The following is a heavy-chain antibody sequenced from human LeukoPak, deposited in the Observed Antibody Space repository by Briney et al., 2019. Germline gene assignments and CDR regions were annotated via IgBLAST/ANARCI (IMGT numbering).Heavy chain of an antibody. CDR3: ASLVITMIVVITDAFDI. CDR2: ISYDGSNK. CDR1: GFTLRSYT. D-gene: IGHD3-22*01. J-gene: IGHJ3*02. Sequence: SGGSLRLSCAASGFTLRSYTMNWVRQAPGKGLEWVAVISYDGSNKYYADSVKGRFTISRDNSKNTLYLQMNSLRAEDTAVYYCASLVITMIVVITDAFDIWGQGTMVTVSS. V-gene: IGHV3-30*03.